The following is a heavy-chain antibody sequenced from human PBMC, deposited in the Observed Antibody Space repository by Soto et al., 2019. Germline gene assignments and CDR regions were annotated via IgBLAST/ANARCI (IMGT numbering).Heavy chain of an antibody. J-gene: IGHJ4*02. CDR2: ISSGGNHI. Sequence: QVRLVESGGGLVKPGGSLRLSCAASGFTFSDYYMSWIRQAPGKGLEWVSYISSGGNHIYYADSVKGRFSISRDNAKNSLYLQMKRLRAEDTAVYFCAREGQGGYDFLYCGQGSMVTVSS. D-gene: IGHD5-12*01. V-gene: IGHV3-11*01. CDR1: GFTFSDYY. CDR3: AREGQGGYDFLY.